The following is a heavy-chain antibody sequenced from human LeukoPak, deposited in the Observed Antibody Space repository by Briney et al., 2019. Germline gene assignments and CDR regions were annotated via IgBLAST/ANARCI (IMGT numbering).Heavy chain of an antibody. Sequence: GGSLRLSCAASGFTFSSYGMHWVRQAPGKGLEWVAFIRYDGSNKYYADSVKGRFTISRDNSKNTLYLQMNSLRAEDTAVYYCAKAGTKRGSGYMNWFDPWGQGTLVTVSS. CDR3: AKAGTKRGSGYMNWFDP. J-gene: IGHJ5*02. CDR1: GFTFSSYG. CDR2: IRYDGSNK. D-gene: IGHD3-3*01. V-gene: IGHV3-30*02.